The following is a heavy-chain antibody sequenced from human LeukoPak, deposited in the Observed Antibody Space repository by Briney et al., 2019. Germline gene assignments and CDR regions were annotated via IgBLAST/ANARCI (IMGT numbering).Heavy chain of an antibody. CDR2: INPNSGGT. D-gene: IGHD4-4*01. CDR1: GYSFTAYY. J-gene: IGHJ4*02. Sequence: ASVKLSCKASGYSFTAYYLHWVRQAPGQGLEWMGWINPNSGGTNYAQKFQGRVTMTSDTSIGTAYMELSRLSSGDTAVYYCAREDYNNYREIDYWGQGTLVAVSS. CDR3: AREDYNNYREIDY. V-gene: IGHV1-2*02.